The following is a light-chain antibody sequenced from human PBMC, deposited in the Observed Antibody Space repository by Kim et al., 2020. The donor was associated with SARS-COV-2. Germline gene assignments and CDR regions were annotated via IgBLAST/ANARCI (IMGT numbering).Light chain of an antibody. J-gene: IGKJ2*01. CDR3: QQYNTYSYT. Sequence: ISSWLAWYQQKPEKAPKLLIYKASSLESGVPSRFSGSGSGTEFTLTISSLQPDDFATYYCQQYNTYSYTFGQGTKLEI. V-gene: IGKV1-5*03. CDR2: KAS. CDR1: ISSW.